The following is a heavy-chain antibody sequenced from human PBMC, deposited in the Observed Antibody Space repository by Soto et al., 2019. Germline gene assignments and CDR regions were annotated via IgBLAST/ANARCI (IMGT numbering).Heavy chain of an antibody. V-gene: IGHV3-48*02. CDR1: GFTFSSYS. Sequence: GGSLRLSCAASGFTFSSYSMIWVRQAPGKGLEWVSYITSNSATIYYADSVKGRFTISRDNAKNSLYLQMNSLRDEDTAVYYCAGPGSGSAWGQGTLVTVSS. CDR2: ITSNSATI. J-gene: IGHJ4*02. CDR3: AGPGSGSA. D-gene: IGHD3-22*01.